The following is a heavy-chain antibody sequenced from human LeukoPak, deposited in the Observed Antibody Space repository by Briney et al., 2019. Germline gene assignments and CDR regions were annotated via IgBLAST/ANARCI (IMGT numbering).Heavy chain of an antibody. CDR3: ARRLGGLFVY. CDR2: IKEDGSEK. Sequence: GGSLRLSCPASGFTFSSYWMSWVRQAPGKGREWLANIKEDGSEKYYVYSVKGRFTISRDNAKNSLYLQMNSLRAEDTAVYYCARRLGGLFVYWGQGNLVTVSS. CDR1: GFTFSSYW. J-gene: IGHJ4*02. V-gene: IGHV3-7*01. D-gene: IGHD3-10*01.